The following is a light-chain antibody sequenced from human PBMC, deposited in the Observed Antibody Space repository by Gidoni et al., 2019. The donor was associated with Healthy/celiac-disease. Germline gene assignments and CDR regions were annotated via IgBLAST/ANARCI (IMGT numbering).Light chain of an antibody. Sequence: EIVLTQSPATLSLSPGERATLSCRASQSVSSYLAWYQQKPGQAPRLLIYDASNRATGIPARFSGSGSGTDFTLTISSLEPEDFAVYYCHQRSNWPPFTFXPXTKVXIK. V-gene: IGKV3-11*01. CDR2: DAS. J-gene: IGKJ3*01. CDR1: QSVSSY. CDR3: HQRSNWPPFT.